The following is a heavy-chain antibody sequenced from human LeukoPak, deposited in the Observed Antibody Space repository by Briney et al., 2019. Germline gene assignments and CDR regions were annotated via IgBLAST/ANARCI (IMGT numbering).Heavy chain of an antibody. CDR1: GYTFTSYG. CDR2: ISAYNGNT. CDR3: ARVGGHENWNAIPHYFDY. J-gene: IGHJ4*02. D-gene: IGHD1-1*01. V-gene: IGHV1-18*01. Sequence: GASVKVSCKASGYTFTSYGISWVRQAPGQGLEWMGWISAYNGNTNYAQKLQGRVTMTTDTSTSTAYMELRSLRSDDTAVYYCARVGGHENWNAIPHYFDYWGQGTLVTVSS.